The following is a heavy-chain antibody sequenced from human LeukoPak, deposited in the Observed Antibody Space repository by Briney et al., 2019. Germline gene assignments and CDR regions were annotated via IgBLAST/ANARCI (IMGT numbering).Heavy chain of an antibody. J-gene: IGHJ4*02. CDR3: ARGKYSSGWFDY. D-gene: IGHD6-19*01. CDR1: GLTFSTYS. V-gene: IGHV3-21*01. Sequence: AGGSLRSSWAAPGLTFSTYSMSWVRKAPGKGLEWASSITTSSTYISYADSVKGRFTISKDNPKNSLFLQMTSLRAEDTAVYYCARGKYSSGWFDYWGQGTLVTVSS. CDR2: ITTSSTYI.